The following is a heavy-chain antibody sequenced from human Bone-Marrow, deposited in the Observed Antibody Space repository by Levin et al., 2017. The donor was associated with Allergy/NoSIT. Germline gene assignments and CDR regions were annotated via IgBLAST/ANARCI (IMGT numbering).Heavy chain of an antibody. D-gene: IGHD3-22*01. CDR1: GFTFDDSG. J-gene: IGHJ3*02. V-gene: IGHV3-20*04. CDR3: ARSLVDDSSGYGAFDI. CDR2: ITWNGGST. Sequence: LSLTCAASGFTFDDSGMSWVRQVPGKGLEWVSGITWNGGSTGYADSVKGRFTISRDNAKNSLFLQMNSLRAEDTALYYCARSLVDDSSGYGAFDIWGQGTMVTVSS.